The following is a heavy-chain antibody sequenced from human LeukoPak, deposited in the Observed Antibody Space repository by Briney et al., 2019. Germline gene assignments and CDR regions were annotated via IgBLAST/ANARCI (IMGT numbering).Heavy chain of an antibody. CDR1: GFTFSSYE. D-gene: IGHD6-19*01. V-gene: IGHV3-48*03. CDR3: ARDSSGWHYYFDY. CDR2: ISSSGSTI. Sequence: PGGSLRLSCAASGFTFSSYEMNWVRQAPGKGLEWVSYISSSGSTIYYSDSVKGRFTISRDNAKNSLYLQMNSLRAEDTAVYYCARDSSGWHYYFDYWGQGTLVTVSS. J-gene: IGHJ4*02.